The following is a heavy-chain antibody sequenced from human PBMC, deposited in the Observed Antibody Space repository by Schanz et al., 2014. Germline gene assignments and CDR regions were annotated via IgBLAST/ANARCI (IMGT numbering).Heavy chain of an antibody. Sequence: EVQLVESGGGLVQPGGSLRLSCAASGFIFSNFAMEWVRQAPGKGLEWVSAISGSGAGTYYADSVKGRFTISRDNSKNTLYLQINSLRTEDTAVFYCAKGLGTRSNNFDYWGQGTLVTVSS. CDR2: ISGSGAGT. CDR1: GFIFSNFA. CDR3: AKGLGTRSNNFDY. J-gene: IGHJ4*02. V-gene: IGHV3-23*04. D-gene: IGHD6-13*01.